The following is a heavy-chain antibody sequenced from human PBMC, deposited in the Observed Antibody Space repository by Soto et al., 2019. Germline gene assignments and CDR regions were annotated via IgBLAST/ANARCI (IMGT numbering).Heavy chain of an antibody. D-gene: IGHD2-15*01. CDR3: AKALRAVPGWNYFDY. CDR2: ISATGGTT. V-gene: IGHV3-23*01. J-gene: IGHJ4*02. Sequence: EAQLLESGGGLVQPGGSLRLSCAASGFTFSSYAMSWVRQAPGKGLEWVSVISATGGTTFYQDSVQGRFTISRDNSRNTLSLQMNSLRAEDTAVYYCAKALRAVPGWNYFDYWGQGTLVSVSS. CDR1: GFTFSSYA.